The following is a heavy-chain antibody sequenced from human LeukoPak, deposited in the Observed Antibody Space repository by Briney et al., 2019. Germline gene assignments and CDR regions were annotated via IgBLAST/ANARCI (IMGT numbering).Heavy chain of an antibody. J-gene: IGHJ4*02. Sequence: GGSLRLSCAASGFTFSSYGMHWVRQAPGKGREWVAVISYDGSNKYYADSVKGRFTISRDNSKNTLYLQMNSLRAEDTAVYYCAKNGEIVVPEYYFDYWGQGTLVTVSS. CDR1: GFTFSSYG. CDR2: ISYDGSNK. D-gene: IGHD3-22*01. V-gene: IGHV3-30*18. CDR3: AKNGEIVVPEYYFDY.